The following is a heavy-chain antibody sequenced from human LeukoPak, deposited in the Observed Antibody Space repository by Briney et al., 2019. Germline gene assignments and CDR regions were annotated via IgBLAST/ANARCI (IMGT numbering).Heavy chain of an antibody. CDR3: AREGRPNIVVVPAAGIDY. D-gene: IGHD2-2*01. CDR2: IWYDGSNK. CDR1: GLTFSSYG. Sequence: GGSLRLSCAASGLTFSSYGMHWVRQAPGKGLEWVAVIWYDGSNKYYADSVKGRFTISRDNSKNTLYLQMNSLRAEDTAVYYCAREGRPNIVVVPAAGIDYWGQGTLVTVSS. J-gene: IGHJ4*02. V-gene: IGHV3-33*01.